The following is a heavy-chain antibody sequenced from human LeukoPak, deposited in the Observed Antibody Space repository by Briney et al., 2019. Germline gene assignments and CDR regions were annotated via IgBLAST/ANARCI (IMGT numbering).Heavy chain of an antibody. CDR3: AKGVDSSLGGNDAFDV. J-gene: IGHJ3*01. CDR2: INWNSDTI. D-gene: IGHD3-22*01. V-gene: IGHV3-9*03. Sequence: GGTLRLSCAASGFTFDDSAMHWVRQAPGKGLEWVSGINWNSDTIGYADSVKGRFTISRDNAKNTLYLQLNSLRPEDMALYYCAKGVDSSLGGNDAFDVWGQGTVVTVSS. CDR1: GFTFDDSA.